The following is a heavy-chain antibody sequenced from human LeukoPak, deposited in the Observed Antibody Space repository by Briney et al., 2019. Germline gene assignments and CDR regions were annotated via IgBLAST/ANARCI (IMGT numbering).Heavy chain of an antibody. D-gene: IGHD6-19*01. CDR3: ARLTPAVAGELGYFQH. Sequence: GASVKVSCKASGYTFTSYAMHWVRQAPGQRLEWMGWINAGNGNTKYSQKFQGRVTITRDTSASTAYMELSSLRSEDTAVYYCARLTPAVAGELGYFQHWGQGTLVTVSS. J-gene: IGHJ1*01. V-gene: IGHV1-3*01. CDR2: INAGNGNT. CDR1: GYTFTSYA.